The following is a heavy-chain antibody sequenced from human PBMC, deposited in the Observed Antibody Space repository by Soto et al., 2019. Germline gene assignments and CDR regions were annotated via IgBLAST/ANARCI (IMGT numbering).Heavy chain of an antibody. CDR3: ARHRQYYDTSGYQQRYFDY. CDR2: IYYSGTT. Sequence: PSETLSLTCSVSGGSISSSPYYWGWIRQPPGKGLEWLGTIYYSGTTSYNPSLKSRVIISVDTSNNQLFLKLRSVTAADTAVHYCARHRQYYDTSGYQQRYFDYWGQGTQVTVSS. J-gene: IGHJ4*02. V-gene: IGHV4-39*01. CDR1: GGSISSSPYY. D-gene: IGHD3-22*01.